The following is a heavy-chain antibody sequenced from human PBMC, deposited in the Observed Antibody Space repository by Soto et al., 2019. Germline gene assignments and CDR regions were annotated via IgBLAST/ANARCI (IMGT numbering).Heavy chain of an antibody. CDR2: IYYSGST. CDR3: ARHVWQLGFYYYHGMDV. Sequence: SETMCLSNSVAEGSSSSSSYYWGRIRQPPGKGLEWIGSIYYSGSTYYNPSLKSRVTISVDTSKNQFSLKLSSVTAADTAVYYCARHVWQLGFYYYHGMDVWGQGTTVTVSS. D-gene: IGHD6-6*01. J-gene: IGHJ6*02. CDR1: EGSSSSSSYY. V-gene: IGHV4-39*01.